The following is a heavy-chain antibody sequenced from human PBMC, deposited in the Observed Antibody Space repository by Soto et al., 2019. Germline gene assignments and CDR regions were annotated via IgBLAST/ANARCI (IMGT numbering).Heavy chain of an antibody. CDR2: IYYSGST. Sequence: SETLSLTCTVSGGSISSYYWSWIRQPPGKGLEWIGYIYYSGSTNYNPSLKSRVTISVEGSKNQFSLKLSPVTAADTAVYYCARVRRDYGEYESWVVYYYMDVWGKGTTVTVSS. CDR1: GGSISSYY. V-gene: IGHV4-59*01. D-gene: IGHD4-17*01. J-gene: IGHJ6*03. CDR3: ARVRRDYGEYESWVVYYYMDV.